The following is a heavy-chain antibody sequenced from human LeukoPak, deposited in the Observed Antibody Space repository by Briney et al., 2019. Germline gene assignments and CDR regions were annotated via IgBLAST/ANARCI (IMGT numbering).Heavy chain of an antibody. CDR1: GFTFSSYS. J-gene: IGHJ4*02. V-gene: IGHV3-21*01. CDR2: ISSSGAYI. D-gene: IGHD3-22*01. CDR3: ARGVGNYRYYFDF. Sequence: GGSLRLSCAASGFTFSSYSMNWVRQTPGKGLEWVSSISSSGAYIYYADLVEGRFTISRDNGKNSLYLQMNSLRAEDTAVYYCARGVGNYRYYFDFWGQGTLVTVSS.